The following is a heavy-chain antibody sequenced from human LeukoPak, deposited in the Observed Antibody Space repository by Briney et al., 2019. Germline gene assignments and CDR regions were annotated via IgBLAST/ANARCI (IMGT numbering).Heavy chain of an antibody. CDR2: IYYSGST. V-gene: IGHV4-39*07. CDR1: GGSISSSSYY. CDR3: ARSYSSIPLLIDYWYFDL. Sequence: SETLSLTCTVSGGSISSSSYYWGWIRQPPGKGLEWIGSIYYSGSTYYNPSLKSRVTISVDTSKNQFSLKLSSVTAADTAVYYCARSYSSIPLLIDYWYFDLWGRGTLVTVSS. D-gene: IGHD2-2*01. J-gene: IGHJ2*01.